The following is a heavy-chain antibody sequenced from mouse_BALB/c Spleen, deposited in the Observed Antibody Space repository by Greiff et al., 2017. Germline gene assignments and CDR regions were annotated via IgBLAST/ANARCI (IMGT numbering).Heavy chain of an antibody. Sequence: VQLQQPGAELVKPGALVKISCKASGYTFTSYDINWVKQRPGQGLEWIGWIYPGDGSTKYNEKFKGKATLTADKSSSTAYMQLSSLTSENSAVYFCARGKRSYAMDYWGQGTSVTVSS. CDR2: IYPGDGST. J-gene: IGHJ4*01. CDR3: ARGKRSYAMDY. CDR1: GYTFTSYD. V-gene: IGHV1S56*01.